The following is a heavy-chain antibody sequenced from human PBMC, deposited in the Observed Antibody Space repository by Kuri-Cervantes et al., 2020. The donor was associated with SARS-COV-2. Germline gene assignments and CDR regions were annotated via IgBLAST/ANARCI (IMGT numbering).Heavy chain of an antibody. CDR3: ARKGIAASPDYYYGMDV. J-gene: IGHJ6*02. V-gene: IGHV1-69*06. CDR2: IIPIFGTA. Sequence: SVKVSCKASGGTFSSYAISWGRQAPGQGLEWMGGIIPIFGTANYAQKFQGRVTITADKSTSTAYMELSSLRSEDTAVYYCARKGIAASPDYYYGMDVWGQGTTVTVSS. CDR1: GGTFSSYA. D-gene: IGHD6-6*01.